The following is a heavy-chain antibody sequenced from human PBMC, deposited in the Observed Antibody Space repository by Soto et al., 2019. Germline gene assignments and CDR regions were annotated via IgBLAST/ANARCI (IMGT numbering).Heavy chain of an antibody. Sequence: PGESLKISCKGSGYSFTSYWISWVRQMSGKGLEWMGRIDPSDSYTNYSPSFQGHVTISADKSISTAYLQWGSLKASDTAMYYCARQVVAATPGHYYYGMDVWGQGTTVTAP. J-gene: IGHJ6*02. D-gene: IGHD2-15*01. V-gene: IGHV5-10-1*01. CDR1: GYSFTSYW. CDR3: ARQVVAATPGHYYYGMDV. CDR2: IDPSDSYT.